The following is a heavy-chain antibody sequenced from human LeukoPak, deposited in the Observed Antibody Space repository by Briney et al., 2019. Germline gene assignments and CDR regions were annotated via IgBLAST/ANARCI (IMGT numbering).Heavy chain of an antibody. Sequence: GSSVKVSCKASGYTFTDYYIHWVRQAPGRGLEWMGWINPNSVATNYAQKFQGRVTITRDTSISTAYMELSRLRSDDTAVYYCAREAFTTVTSATDAFDIWGQGTMVTVSS. CDR1: GYTFTDYY. CDR3: AREAFTTVTSATDAFDI. CDR2: INPNSVAT. V-gene: IGHV1-2*02. J-gene: IGHJ3*02. D-gene: IGHD4-17*01.